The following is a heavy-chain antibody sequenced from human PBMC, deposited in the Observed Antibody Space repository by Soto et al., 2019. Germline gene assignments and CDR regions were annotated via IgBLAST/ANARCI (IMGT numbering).Heavy chain of an antibody. V-gene: IGHV3-15*01. CDR2: IKTKADAETT. CDR3: TTDGATILFDP. J-gene: IGHJ5*02. D-gene: IGHD1-26*01. CDR1: GFTFSNAW. Sequence: GGSLRLSCAASGFTFSNAWMSWVRQAPGKGLEWVGRIKTKADAETTDYAAPVKGRFTISRDDSKNTLYLQMNSLKTEDTALYYCTTDGATILFDPWGQGALVTVSS.